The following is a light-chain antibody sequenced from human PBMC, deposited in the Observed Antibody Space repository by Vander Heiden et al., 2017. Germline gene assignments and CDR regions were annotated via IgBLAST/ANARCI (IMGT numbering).Light chain of an antibody. Sequence: LVLTQSPSASSSLAAASRFTCTRSSGHRNNAIGWHQQQRGKGQRFLMKINSDGSHNKGDGIPDRFSGSSAGAERYLIISSLQSEDEAVYYCQTWGTGIPWVFGGGTRLTVL. CDR3: QTWGTGIPWV. J-gene: IGLJ3*02. CDR2: INSDGSH. V-gene: IGLV4-69*01. CDR1: SGHRNNA.